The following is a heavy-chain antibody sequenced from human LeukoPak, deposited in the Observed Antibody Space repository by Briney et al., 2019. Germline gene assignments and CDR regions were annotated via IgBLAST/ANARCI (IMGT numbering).Heavy chain of an antibody. CDR1: GYIFSKYL. CDR3: ARDSSYGPFDY. V-gene: IGHV1-3*01. Sequence: GASVKVSCKASGYIFSKYLIYWLRQAPGQRPEWMGWINVDNGYTKYSQNFQGRVTFTWDTSASTAYMELTSLRSDDTALYYCARDSSYGPFDYWGQGTLLTVSS. J-gene: IGHJ4*02. D-gene: IGHD5-18*01. CDR2: INVDNGYT.